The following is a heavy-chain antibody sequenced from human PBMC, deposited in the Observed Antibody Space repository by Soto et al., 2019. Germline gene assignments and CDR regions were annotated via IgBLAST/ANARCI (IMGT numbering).Heavy chain of an antibody. CDR2: TRHDGSNT. Sequence: QVQLVESGGGVVQPGRSLRLSCAASGFTFSGYGMHWVRQAPGKGLEWVAVTRHDGSNTYYADSVRGRFTISRDNSNKMLYLQMISLRAEDTAVSYCARDGVGTTTYFGYFDYWGQGTLVTVSS. CDR3: ARDGVGTTTYFGYFDY. CDR1: GFTFSGYG. J-gene: IGHJ4*02. D-gene: IGHD1-26*01. V-gene: IGHV3-33*01.